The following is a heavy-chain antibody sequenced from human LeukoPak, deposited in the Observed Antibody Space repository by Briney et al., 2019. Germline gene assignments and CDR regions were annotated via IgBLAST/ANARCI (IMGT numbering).Heavy chain of an antibody. Sequence: KASGTLSLTCTVSDISITSSSWWTWVRQSPGKGLEWIGEIYHSGSTKSNPPLMSRVTISVDKSKNQFSLNLRSVTAADTAVYYCARRGAAASGRYYYYMDVWGKGTTVTVSS. CDR3: ARRGAAASGRYYYYMDV. V-gene: IGHV4-4*02. D-gene: IGHD6-13*01. CDR1: DISITSSSW. CDR2: IYHSGST. J-gene: IGHJ6*03.